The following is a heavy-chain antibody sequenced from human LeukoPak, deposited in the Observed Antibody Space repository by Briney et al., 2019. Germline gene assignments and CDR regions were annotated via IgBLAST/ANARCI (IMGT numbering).Heavy chain of an antibody. V-gene: IGHV4-34*01. CDR1: GGSFSGYY. D-gene: IGHD3-22*01. CDR3: AREGDYYDSSASGYWFDP. J-gene: IGHJ5*02. CDR2: INHSGST. Sequence: SETLSLTCAVYGGSFSGYYWSWIRQPPGKGLEWIGEINHSGSTNYNPSLKSRVTISVDTSKNQFSLKLSSVTAADTAVYYCAREGDYYDSSASGYWFDPWGQGTLVTVSS.